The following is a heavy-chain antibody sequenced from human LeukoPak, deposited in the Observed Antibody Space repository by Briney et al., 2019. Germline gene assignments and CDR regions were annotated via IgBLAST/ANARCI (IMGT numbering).Heavy chain of an antibody. J-gene: IGHJ4*02. CDR2: ISYDGSNK. Sequence: PGRSLGLSCAASGFTFSSYGMHWVRQAPGKGLEWVAVISYDGSNKYYADSVKGRFTISRDNSKNTLYLQMNSLRAEDTAVYYCAKEGGVNPNFDYWGQGTLVTVSS. V-gene: IGHV3-30*18. D-gene: IGHD3-10*01. CDR3: AKEGGVNPNFDY. CDR1: GFTFSSYG.